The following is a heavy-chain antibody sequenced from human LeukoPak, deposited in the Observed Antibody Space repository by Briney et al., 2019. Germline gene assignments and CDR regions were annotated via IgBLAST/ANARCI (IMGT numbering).Heavy chain of an antibody. Sequence: GGSLRLSCAASGFTFSSYAMHWVRQAPGKGLEWVALISYDGSNKYYADSVKGRFTISRDNSKNTLYLQMNSLRAEDTAVYYCARDVAAAGTPAWWFDPWGQGTLVTVSS. V-gene: IGHV3-30*04. CDR2: ISYDGSNK. D-gene: IGHD6-13*01. J-gene: IGHJ5*02. CDR1: GFTFSSYA. CDR3: ARDVAAAGTPAWWFDP.